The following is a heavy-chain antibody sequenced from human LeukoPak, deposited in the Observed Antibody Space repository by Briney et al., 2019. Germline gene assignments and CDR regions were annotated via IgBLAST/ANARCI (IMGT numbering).Heavy chain of an antibody. D-gene: IGHD6-13*01. Sequence: GGSLRLSCAASGFTFSSYAMHWVRQAPGKGLEGVAVISDDGSNKYYADSVKGRFTISRDNSKNTLYLQMNSLRAEDTAVFYCARCRSSWQIVGHDAFDIWGQGTMVTVSS. CDR2: ISDDGSNK. CDR1: GFTFSSYA. V-gene: IGHV3-30*04. J-gene: IGHJ3*02. CDR3: ARCRSSWQIVGHDAFDI.